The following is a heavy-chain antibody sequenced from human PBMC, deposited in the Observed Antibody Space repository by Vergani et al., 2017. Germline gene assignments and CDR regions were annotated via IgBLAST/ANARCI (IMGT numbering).Heavy chain of an antibody. CDR1: GFTFSSYA. D-gene: IGHD5-18*01. Sequence: QVQLVESGGGVVQPGRSLRLSCAASGFTFSSYAMHWVRQAPGKGLEWVAVISYDGSNKYYADSVNGRFTISRDNSKNTLYLQMNSLRAEDTAVYYCARGPWIQLWYFDYWGQGTLVTVSS. V-gene: IGHV3-30-3*01. CDR3: ARGPWIQLWYFDY. J-gene: IGHJ4*02. CDR2: ISYDGSNK.